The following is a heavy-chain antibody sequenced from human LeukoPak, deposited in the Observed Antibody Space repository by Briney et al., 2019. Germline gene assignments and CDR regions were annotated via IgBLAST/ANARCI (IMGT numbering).Heavy chain of an antibody. CDR3: AREYDSSGYYYDY. V-gene: IGHV4-39*07. CDR1: GDSISSSSSY. D-gene: IGHD3-22*01. Sequence: PSETLSLTCTVSGDSISSSSSYWGWIRQPPGKGLEWIGSIYYSGSNFDNPALKSRVTISVDTSKNQFSLKLSSVTAADTAVYYCAREYDSSGYYYDYWGQGTLVTVSS. CDR2: IYYSGSN. J-gene: IGHJ4*02.